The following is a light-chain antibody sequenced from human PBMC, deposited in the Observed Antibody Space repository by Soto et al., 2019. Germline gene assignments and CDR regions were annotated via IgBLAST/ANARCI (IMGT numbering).Light chain of an antibody. Sequence: EIVLKQSPGTLSLSPGERATLSCRASQSVSSSYLAWYQQKPGQAPRLLIYCASSRATGIPDRFSGSGSGTDFTLTISRLEPEDFAVYYCQQYGRSPRVYTFGQGTKLEIK. V-gene: IGKV3-20*01. CDR2: CAS. CDR1: QSVSSSY. CDR3: QQYGRSPRVYT. J-gene: IGKJ2*01.